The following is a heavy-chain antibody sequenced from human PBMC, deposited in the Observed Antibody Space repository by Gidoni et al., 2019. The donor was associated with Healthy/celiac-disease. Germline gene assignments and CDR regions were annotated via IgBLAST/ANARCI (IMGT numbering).Heavy chain of an antibody. D-gene: IGHD6-13*01. J-gene: IGHJ3*02. Sequence: QVQLVPSGAAVKQPGSSVQVSCKASGGTFSRYAISWVRQAPGQGLEWMGGIIPIFGTANYAQKFQGRVTITADESTSTAYMELSSLRSEDTAVYYCARDESSSWYPGAFDIWGQGTMVTVSS. CDR2: IIPIFGTA. V-gene: IGHV1-69*01. CDR1: GGTFSRYA. CDR3: ARDESSSWYPGAFDI.